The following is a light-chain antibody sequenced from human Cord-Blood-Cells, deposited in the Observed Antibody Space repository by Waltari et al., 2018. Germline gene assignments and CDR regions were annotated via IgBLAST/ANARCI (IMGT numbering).Light chain of an antibody. J-gene: IGLJ3*02. CDR1: SSDVGSYNL. CDR3: CSDAGSSTWV. V-gene: IGLV2-23*01. Sequence: QSALTQPASVSGSPGQSITISCTGTSSDVGSYNLVSWYQQHPGKAPNLMIYEGSKRPSGVSNRVSGSKSGNTASLTISGLQAEDEADYYCCSDAGSSTWVFGGGTKLTVL. CDR2: EGS.